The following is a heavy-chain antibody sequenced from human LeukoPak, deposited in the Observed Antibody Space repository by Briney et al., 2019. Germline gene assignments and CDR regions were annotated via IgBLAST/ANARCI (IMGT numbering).Heavy chain of an antibody. D-gene: IGHD2-15*01. V-gene: IGHV4-4*02. CDR1: GGSISSSNW. Sequence: SGTLSLTCAVSGGSISSSNWWNWVRQPPGKGLEWIGEIYHSGSTNYNPSLKSRVTISVDTSKNQFSLKLSSVTAADTAVYYCARASISGPDAIDIWGQGTMVTVSS. CDR2: IYHSGST. CDR3: ARASISGPDAIDI. J-gene: IGHJ3*02.